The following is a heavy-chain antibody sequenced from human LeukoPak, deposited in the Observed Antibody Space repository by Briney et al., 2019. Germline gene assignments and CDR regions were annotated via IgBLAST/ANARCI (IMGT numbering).Heavy chain of an antibody. V-gene: IGHV4-39*07. D-gene: IGHD3-16*01. CDR3: TRGAGWLIDY. Sequence: ETLSLTCTVSGGSISSSSYYWGWIRQPPGKGLEWIGSIYYSGSTYYNPSLKSRVTISVDTSKNQFSLKLNSVTTADTAVYYCTRGAGWLIDYWGQGILVTVSS. CDR1: GGSISSSSYY. CDR2: IYYSGST. J-gene: IGHJ4*02.